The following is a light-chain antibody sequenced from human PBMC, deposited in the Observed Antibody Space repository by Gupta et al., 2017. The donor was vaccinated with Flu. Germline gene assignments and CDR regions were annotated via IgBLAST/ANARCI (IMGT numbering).Light chain of an antibody. V-gene: IGLV2-14*01. J-gene: IGLJ2*01. CDR1: SSDIGAYNY. CDR2: EVS. Sequence: QAALTQPASVSGSPGQSITLSCTGTSSDIGAYNYVSGYQQHPGKPPKLMIFEVSNRPSGVSTRFSCSKSGTTAALTITGLKAESEADYYCCSYTYTNPLVLFGGGTKLTVL. CDR3: CSYTYTNPLVL.